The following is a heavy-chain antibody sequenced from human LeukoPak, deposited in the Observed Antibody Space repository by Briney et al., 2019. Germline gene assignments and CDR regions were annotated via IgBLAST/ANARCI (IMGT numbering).Heavy chain of an antibody. CDR2: ISAYNGNT. D-gene: IGHD1-26*01. CDR3: ARDQGPEWGLPQDY. Sequence: GASVKVSCKASGYTFTSYGISWVRQAPGQGLEWMGWISAYNGNTNYAQKLQGRGTMTTDTSTSTAYMELRSLRSDDTAVYYCARDQGPEWGLPQDYWGQGTLVTVSS. V-gene: IGHV1-18*01. J-gene: IGHJ4*02. CDR1: GYTFTSYG.